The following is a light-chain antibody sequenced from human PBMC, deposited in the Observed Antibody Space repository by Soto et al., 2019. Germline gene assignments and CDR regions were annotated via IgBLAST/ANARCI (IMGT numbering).Light chain of an antibody. CDR2: KVS. CDR1: QSLVHNDGNTY. CDR3: MQATQSSWK. Sequence: DVVMTQSPLSLPVTLVQPTSISFMSSQSLVHNDGNTYLSWFQQRPGQPPRLLIYKVSDRFSGVPDRFSGSGAGTDFTLTISRVEAEDVGVYYCMQATQSSWKFGQGTKVDIK. V-gene: IGKV2-24*01. J-gene: IGKJ1*01.